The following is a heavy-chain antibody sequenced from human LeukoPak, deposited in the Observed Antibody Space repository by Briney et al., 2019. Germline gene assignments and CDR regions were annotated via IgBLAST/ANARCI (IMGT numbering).Heavy chain of an antibody. CDR1: GFTFSSYA. CDR2: ISYDGSNK. J-gene: IGHJ4*02. D-gene: IGHD6-19*01. V-gene: IGHV3-30*04. Sequence: PGGSLRLSCAASGFTFSSYAMHWVRQAPGKGLEWVAVISYDGSNKYYADSVKGRFTISRDNSKNTLYLQMNSLRAEDTAVYYCAGITRLSIAVAGEPQTIDYWGQGTLVTVSS. CDR3: AGITRLSIAVAGEPQTIDY.